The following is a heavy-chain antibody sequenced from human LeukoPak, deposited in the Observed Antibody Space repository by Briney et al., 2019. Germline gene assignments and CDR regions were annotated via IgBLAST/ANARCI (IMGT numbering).Heavy chain of an antibody. Sequence: PSETLSLTCTVSGGSMNDYYWTWIRQPPGKGLEWIGYIYYSGNTNYNPSLESRVTISIDTSKNQFSLKLSSVTAADTAVYYCASKTYYDFWSGQALYYYYYGMDVWGQGTTVTVSS. CDR2: IYYSGNT. D-gene: IGHD3-3*01. CDR1: GGSMNDYY. V-gene: IGHV4-59*08. J-gene: IGHJ6*02. CDR3: ASKTYYDFWSGQALYYYYYGMDV.